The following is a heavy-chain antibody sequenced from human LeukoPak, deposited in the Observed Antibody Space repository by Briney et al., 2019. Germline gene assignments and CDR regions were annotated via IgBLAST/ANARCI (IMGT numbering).Heavy chain of an antibody. CDR1: GFTFSDYY. V-gene: IGHV3-30*03. J-gene: IGHJ4*02. D-gene: IGHD5-12*01. Sequence: AGGSLRLSCAASGFTFSDYYMSWIRQAPGKGLEWVAVISYDGSNKYYADSVKGRFTISRDNSKNTLYLQMNSLRAEDTAVYYCARVTPLGGYLDYWGQGTLVTVSS. CDR2: ISYDGSNK. CDR3: ARVTPLGGYLDY.